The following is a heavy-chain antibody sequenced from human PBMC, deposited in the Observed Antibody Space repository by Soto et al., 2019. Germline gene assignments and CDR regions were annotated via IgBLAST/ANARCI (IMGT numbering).Heavy chain of an antibody. Sequence: ASVKVSCKASGYTFTSYGISWVRQAPGQGLGWMGWISAYNGNTNYAQKLQGRVTMTTDTSTSTAYMELRSLRSGDTAVYYCARAHPSSGWYNEVAEYFQHWGQGTLVTVSS. CDR1: GYTFTSYG. D-gene: IGHD6-19*01. V-gene: IGHV1-18*01. J-gene: IGHJ1*01. CDR3: ARAHPSSGWYNEVAEYFQH. CDR2: ISAYNGNT.